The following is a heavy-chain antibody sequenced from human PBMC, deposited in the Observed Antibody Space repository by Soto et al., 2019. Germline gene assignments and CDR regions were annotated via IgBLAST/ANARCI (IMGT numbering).Heavy chain of an antibody. D-gene: IGHD3-3*01. CDR1: GFTFSNAW. Sequence: GSLRLSCAASGFTFSNAWMSWVRQAPGKGLEWVGRIKSKTDGGTTDFAAPVKGRFTISRDDSKNTLYLQMNSLKTEDTAVYYCTTRVSVLRFLEWLYYWGQGTLVTVSS. J-gene: IGHJ4*02. V-gene: IGHV3-15*01. CDR3: TTRVSVLRFLEWLYY. CDR2: IKSKTDGGTT.